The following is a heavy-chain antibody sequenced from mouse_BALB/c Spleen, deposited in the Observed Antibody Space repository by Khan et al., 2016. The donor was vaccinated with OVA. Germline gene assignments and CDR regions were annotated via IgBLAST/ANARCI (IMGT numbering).Heavy chain of an antibody. J-gene: IGHJ3*01. CDR1: GFNIKDTY. CDR2: IDPANGNT. Sequence: VQLQQSGAELVKPGASVKLSCTASGFNIKDTYMHWVKQRPEQGLEWIGRIDPANGNTKYDPKFQGKATITADTSSNTAYLQLSSLTSEDTAGDDGARSYWDGFAYGGQGTLVTVSA. D-gene: IGHD4-1*01. V-gene: IGHV14-3*02. CDR3: ARSYWDGFAY.